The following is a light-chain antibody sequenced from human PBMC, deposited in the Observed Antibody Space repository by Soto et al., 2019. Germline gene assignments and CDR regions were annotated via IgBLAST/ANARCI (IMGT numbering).Light chain of an antibody. Sequence: QSALTQPHSVSASPGQSVTISCTGTTSDVGGYNYVSWYQQHPGQAPKLMIYDVTKRPSGVPDRFSGSKSGNTASLTISGLQAEDEADYYCCSYAGSYTWVFGGGTKLTVL. J-gene: IGLJ3*02. CDR1: TSDVGGYNY. CDR2: DVT. V-gene: IGLV2-11*01. CDR3: CSYAGSYTWV.